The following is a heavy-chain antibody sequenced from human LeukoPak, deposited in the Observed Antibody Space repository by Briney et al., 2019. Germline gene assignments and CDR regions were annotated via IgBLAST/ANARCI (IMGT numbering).Heavy chain of an antibody. V-gene: IGHV3-48*03. CDR1: GFTFSSYE. J-gene: IGHJ4*02. CDR3: AREGIAAAGPGEIDY. Sequence: GGSLRLSCAASGFTFSSYEMNWVRQAPGKGLEWVSYISSSGSTIYYADSVKGRFTISRDNAKNSLYLQMNSLRAEDTAVYYCAREGIAAAGPGEIDYWGQGTLVTVSS. CDR2: ISSSGSTI. D-gene: IGHD6-13*01.